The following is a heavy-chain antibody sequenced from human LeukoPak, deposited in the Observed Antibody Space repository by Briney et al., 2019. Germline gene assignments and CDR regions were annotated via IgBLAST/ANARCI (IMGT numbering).Heavy chain of an antibody. D-gene: IGHD5-24*01. V-gene: IGHV4-39*07. Sequence: SETLSLTCTVSGGSIRSSYYYWGWIRQPPGKGLEWIGSIYDSGSTYYNPSLKSRVTISVDKSKNLFSLKLTSVTAADTAMYCCASARWDYWGQGTLVTVSS. J-gene: IGHJ4*02. CDR1: GGSIRSSYYY. CDR2: IYDSGST. CDR3: ASARWDY.